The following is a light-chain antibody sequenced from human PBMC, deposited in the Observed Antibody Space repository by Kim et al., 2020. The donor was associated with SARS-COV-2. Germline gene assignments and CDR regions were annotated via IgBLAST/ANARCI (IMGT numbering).Light chain of an antibody. V-gene: IGLV1-44*01. CDR2: DNN. CDR1: DSNIGKYP. Sequence: ELTQPPSVSATPGQTVTISCSGSDSNIGKYPVDWYQQLPGTAPKLLMYDNNQWPSGVPDRFSGSKSGTSASLAISGLQPEDEADYYCAAWDASQNALVFGGGTQVTVL. CDR3: AAWDASQNALV. J-gene: IGLJ3*02.